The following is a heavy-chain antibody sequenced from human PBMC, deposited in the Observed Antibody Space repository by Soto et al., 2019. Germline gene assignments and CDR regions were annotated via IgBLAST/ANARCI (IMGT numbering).Heavy chain of an antibody. CDR1: GVSIISYG. J-gene: IGHJ4*02. D-gene: IGHD3-22*01. CDR3: ARGSYYYDSSGYYHY. Sequence: PSDTLSVTCPVSGVSIISYGLSWIRPTPGKGLEWIGYIYYSGSTNYNPSLKSRVTRSVDTSKNQFSLKLSSVTAADTAVYYCARGSYYYDSSGYYHYWGQGTLVTVSS. CDR2: IYYSGST. V-gene: IGHV4-59*08.